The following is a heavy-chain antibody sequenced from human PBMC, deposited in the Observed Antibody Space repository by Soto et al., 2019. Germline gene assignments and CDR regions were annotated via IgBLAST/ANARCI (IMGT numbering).Heavy chain of an antibody. V-gene: IGHV3-23*01. CDR2: LTDNGGGT. J-gene: IGHJ4*02. CDR1: GFTFSAYA. D-gene: IGHD2-21*01. CDR3: AKVVVPRDTGDYFDY. Sequence: RGSLILSCEASGFTFSAYAMSWVLQAPGKGLEWVSALTDNGGGTYYADSVKGRFTVARDNFKNTLYLQMNSLRAEDTAIYYCAKVVVPRDTGDYFDYSGQGALVTVSS.